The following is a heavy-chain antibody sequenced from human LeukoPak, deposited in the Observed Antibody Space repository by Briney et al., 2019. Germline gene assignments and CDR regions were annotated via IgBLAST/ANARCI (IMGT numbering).Heavy chain of an antibody. CDR3: AKAPRGYTADPNFDY. V-gene: IGHV3-23*01. CDR1: GFRFSSYA. D-gene: IGHD1-1*01. CDR2: ISGSGVST. Sequence: TGGSLRLSCAASGFRFSSYAMSWVRQAPGKGLEWVSAISGSGVSTYYADSVKGRFTVSRDNSKNTLYLQMSSLRAEDTAVYYCAKAPRGYTADPNFDYWGQGTLVTVSS. J-gene: IGHJ4*02.